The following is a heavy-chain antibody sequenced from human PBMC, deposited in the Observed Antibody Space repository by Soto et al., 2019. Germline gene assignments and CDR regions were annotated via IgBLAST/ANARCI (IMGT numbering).Heavy chain of an antibody. J-gene: IGHJ4*02. CDR2: IYYSGST. Sequence: SETLSLTCTVSGGSISSGGYYWSWIRQHPGKGLEWIGYIYYSGSTYYNPSLKSRVTISVDTSKNQFSLKLSSVTAADTAVYYCARATDYVHYFDYWGQGTLVTVSS. CDR3: ARATDYVHYFDY. CDR1: GGSISSGGYY. V-gene: IGHV4-31*03. D-gene: IGHD4-17*01.